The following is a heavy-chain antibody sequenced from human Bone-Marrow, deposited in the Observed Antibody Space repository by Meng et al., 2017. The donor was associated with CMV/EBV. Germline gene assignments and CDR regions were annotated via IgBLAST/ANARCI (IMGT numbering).Heavy chain of an antibody. CDR1: GFTFSSYG. Sequence: GGSLRLSCAASGFTFSSYGMHWVRQAPGKGLEWVANIKQDGSEKHYVDSVKGRFTISRDNAKNSLYLQMNSLRVEDTAVYYCARGPRWLDPWGQGTLVTVSS. CDR3: ARGPRWLDP. J-gene: IGHJ5*02. V-gene: IGHV3-7*04. CDR2: IKQDGSEK.